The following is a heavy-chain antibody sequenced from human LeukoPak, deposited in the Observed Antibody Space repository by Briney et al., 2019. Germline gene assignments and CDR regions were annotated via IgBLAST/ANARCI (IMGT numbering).Heavy chain of an antibody. CDR3: ARYYDSSEFDY. D-gene: IGHD3-22*01. V-gene: IGHV3-48*04. CDR1: GFTFSSYA. Sequence: GGSLRLSCAASGFTFSSYAMSWVRQAPGKGLEWVSYISSSGSTIYYADSVKGRFTISRDNAKNSLYLQMNSLRAEDTAVYYCARYYDSSEFDYWGQGTLVTVSS. CDR2: ISSSGSTI. J-gene: IGHJ4*02.